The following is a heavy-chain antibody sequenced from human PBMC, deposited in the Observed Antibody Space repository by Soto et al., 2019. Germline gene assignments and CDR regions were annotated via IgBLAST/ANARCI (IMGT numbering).Heavy chain of an antibody. CDR2: ISGSGGST. D-gene: IGHD6-6*01. CDR1: GFTFSSYA. V-gene: IGHV3-23*01. CDR3: AKYVGLDIAARYFNY. J-gene: IGHJ4*02. Sequence: PGGSLRLYCAASGFTFSSYAMSWVRQAPGKVLEWVSAISGSGGSTYYADSVKGRFTISRDNSKNTLYLQMNSLRAEDTAVYYCAKYVGLDIAARYFNYWGQGTLVTVSS.